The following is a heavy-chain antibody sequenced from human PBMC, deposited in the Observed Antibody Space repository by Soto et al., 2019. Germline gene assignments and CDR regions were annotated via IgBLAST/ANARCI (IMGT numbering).Heavy chain of an antibody. J-gene: IGHJ6*02. D-gene: IGHD2-8*01. Sequence: ASVKGSCEASGYTFSGYYMHWVRQAPGQGLEWMGWINPNSGGTNYAQKFQGWVTMTRDTSISTAYMELSRLRSDDTAVYYCARGVSPYYYYYYGMDVCGQGTTVPVSS. CDR1: GYTFSGYY. V-gene: IGHV1-2*04. CDR3: ARGVSPYYYYYYGMDV. CDR2: INPNSGGT.